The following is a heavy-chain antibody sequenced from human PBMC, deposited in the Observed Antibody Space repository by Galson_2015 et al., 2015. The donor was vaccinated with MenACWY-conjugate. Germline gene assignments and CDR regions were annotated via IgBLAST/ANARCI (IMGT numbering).Heavy chain of an antibody. D-gene: IGHD2-15*01. Sequence: SLRLSCATSGLTFSNVWMSWVRQAPGEGLEWVARIKCRTDGGTTDYATPVKGRFTILRDDSAKTLYLQMNSLKIEDTAMYFCTRDRDVGGSRWWFDPWGQGTLVTVSS. CDR3: TRDRDVGGSRWWFDP. J-gene: IGHJ5*02. CDR2: IKCRTDGGTT. V-gene: IGHV3-15*01. CDR1: GLTFSNVW.